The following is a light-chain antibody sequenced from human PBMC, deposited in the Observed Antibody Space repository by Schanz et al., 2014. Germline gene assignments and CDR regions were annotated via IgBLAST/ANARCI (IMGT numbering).Light chain of an antibody. CDR3: GSFTTSITWV. J-gene: IGLJ3*02. CDR2: DVS. V-gene: IGLV2-14*03. CDR1: SSDVGGYNY. Sequence: QSALTQPASVSGSPGQSITISCTGTSSDVGGYNYVSWYQHHPGKAPKVMIYDVSNRPSGVPDRFSGSKSGNTASLTISGLQAEDEADYYCGSFTTSITWVFGGGTKLTVL.